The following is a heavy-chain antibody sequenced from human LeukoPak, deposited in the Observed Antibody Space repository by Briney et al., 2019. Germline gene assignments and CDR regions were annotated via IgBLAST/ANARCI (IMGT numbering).Heavy chain of an antibody. CDR2: INPNSGGT. CDR1: GYTFTGYY. Sequence: ASVKVSCKASGYTFTGYYMHWVRQAPGQGLEWMGWINPNSGGTNYAQKFQGKVTMTRDTSISTAYMELSRLRSEDTAVYYCAMRSIPYDYGDYVDNWFDPWGQGTLVTVSS. CDR3: AMRSIPYDYGDYVDNWFDP. J-gene: IGHJ5*02. V-gene: IGHV1-2*02. D-gene: IGHD4-17*01.